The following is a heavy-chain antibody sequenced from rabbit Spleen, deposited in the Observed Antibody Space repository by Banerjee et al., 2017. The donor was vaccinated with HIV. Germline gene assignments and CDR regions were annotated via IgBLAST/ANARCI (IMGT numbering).Heavy chain of an antibody. CDR2: IDPVFGIT. D-gene: IGHD8-1*01. V-gene: IGHV1S45*01. CDR3: ARDGAGGSYFAL. J-gene: IGHJ4*01. Sequence: QEQLVESGGGLVQPEGSLTLTCTASGFSFSSNYYMNWVRQAPGKGLEWIGYIDPVFGITYYANWVNGRFSISRENAQNTVSLQMTSLTAADTATYFCARDGAGGSYFALWGQGTLVTVS. CDR1: GFSFSSNYY.